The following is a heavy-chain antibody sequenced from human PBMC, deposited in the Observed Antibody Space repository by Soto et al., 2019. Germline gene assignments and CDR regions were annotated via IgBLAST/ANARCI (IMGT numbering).Heavy chain of an antibody. D-gene: IGHD3-22*01. CDR3: ARQIYDSDTGPNFQYYFDS. V-gene: IGHV5-10-1*01. CDR2: IDPSDSQT. J-gene: IGHJ4*02. Sequence: GESLKISCKGSGYSFAGYWITWVRQKPGKGLEWMGRIDPSDSQTYYSPSFRGHVTISVTKSITTVFLQWSSLRASGTAMYYCARQIYDSDTGPNFQYYFDSWGQGTPVTVSS. CDR1: GYSFAGYW.